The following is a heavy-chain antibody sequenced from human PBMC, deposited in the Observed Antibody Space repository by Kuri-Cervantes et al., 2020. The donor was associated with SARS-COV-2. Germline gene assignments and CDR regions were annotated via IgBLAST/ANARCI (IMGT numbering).Heavy chain of an antibody. D-gene: IGHD2-2*01. CDR2: IYHDGST. Sequence: ESLKISCTVSGDTISSYSGSFHYWPWIRQPPGKGLEWIGSIYHDGSTYSNPSLKGRVTISVDTSKNQISLKLSSVTAADTAVYYCVSRGLTVVPTWGQGILVTVSS. V-gene: IGHV4-39*01. CDR3: VSRGLTVVPT. J-gene: IGHJ4*02. CDR1: GDTISSYSGSFHY.